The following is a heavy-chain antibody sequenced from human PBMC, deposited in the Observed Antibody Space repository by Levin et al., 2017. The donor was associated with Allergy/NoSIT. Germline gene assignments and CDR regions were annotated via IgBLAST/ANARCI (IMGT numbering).Heavy chain of an antibody. D-gene: IGHD4-17*01. V-gene: IGHV4-39*01. J-gene: IGHJ5*02. Sequence: SQTLSLPCPVSGGSIRSSSYYWGWLRQPPGQGLEWIGSIHYRGSTYYSPSLKSRVTISIDTSENLFSLKLTSVTAADTAVYYCARPQGTTMYTYWFDPWGQGTLVTVSS. CDR3: ARPQGTTMYTYWFDP. CDR1: GGSIRSSSYY. CDR2: IHYRGST.